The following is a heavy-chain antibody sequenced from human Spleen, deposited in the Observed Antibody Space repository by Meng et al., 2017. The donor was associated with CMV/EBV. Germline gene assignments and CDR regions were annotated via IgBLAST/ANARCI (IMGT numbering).Heavy chain of an antibody. CDR2: INHSGST. V-gene: IGHV4-34*01. D-gene: IGHD1-26*01. CDR1: GGSFSGYY. Sequence: QVQLQQWGAGLLKPSETLSLTCAVYGGSFSGYYWSWIRQPPGKGLEWIGEINHSGSTNYNPSLKSRVTISVDTSKNQFSLKLSSVTAADTAVYYCASETGRVGATNYFDYWGQGTLVTVSS. J-gene: IGHJ4*02. CDR3: ASETGRVGATNYFDY.